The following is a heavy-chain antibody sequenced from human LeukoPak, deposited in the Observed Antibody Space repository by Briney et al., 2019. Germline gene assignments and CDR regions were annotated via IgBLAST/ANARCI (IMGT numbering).Heavy chain of an antibody. CDR3: AREAGYYDSSGPYI. CDR2: IKQDGSEK. CDR1: GFIFSSFW. J-gene: IGHJ3*02. Sequence: GGSLRLSCAASGFIFSSFWMSWVRRAPGKGREWLANIKQDGSEKYYVDSVKGRFTISRDNAKDSLYLQMNSLRAEDTAVYYCAREAGYYDSSGPYIWGQGTMVTVSS. V-gene: IGHV3-7*03. D-gene: IGHD3-22*01.